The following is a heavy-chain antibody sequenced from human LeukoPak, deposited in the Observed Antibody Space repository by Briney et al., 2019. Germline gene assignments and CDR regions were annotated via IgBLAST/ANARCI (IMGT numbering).Heavy chain of an antibody. V-gene: IGHV1-46*01. J-gene: IGHJ4*02. D-gene: IGHD3-3*01. CDR1: GYTFTNYY. CDR2: IIPSDGFT. Sequence: ASVKVSCKAPGYTFTNYYIHWVRQAPGQGLEWMGLIIPSDGFTTYAQKSQGRLTMTRDMSTSTVYMELSSLRSEDTALYYCATAGRRLFGVLIPLSFDYWGQGTLVTVSS. CDR3: ATAGRRLFGVLIPLSFDY.